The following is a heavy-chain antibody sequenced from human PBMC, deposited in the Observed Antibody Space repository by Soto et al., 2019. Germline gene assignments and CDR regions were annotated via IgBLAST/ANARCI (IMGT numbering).Heavy chain of an antibody. CDR1: GFSFSSYW. D-gene: IGHD5-12*01. Sequence: PGGSLTLSCAASGFSFSSYWMSWVRQAPGKGLEWVANIKQDGSEKYYVDSVKGRFTISRDNAKNSLYLQMNSLRAEDTAVYYCARGDSGYDWGYYYYYMDVWGKGTTVTVSS. CDR3: ARGDSGYDWGYYYYYMDV. J-gene: IGHJ6*03. V-gene: IGHV3-7*04. CDR2: IKQDGSEK.